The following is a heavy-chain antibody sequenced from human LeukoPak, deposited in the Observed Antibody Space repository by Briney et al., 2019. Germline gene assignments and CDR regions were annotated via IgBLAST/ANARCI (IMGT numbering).Heavy chain of an antibody. CDR2: INPSGGST. V-gene: IGHV1-46*01. Sequence: ASVKVSCKASGGTFSSYAISWVRQAPGQGLEWMGIINPSGGSTSYAQKFQGRVTMTRDMSTSTVYMELSSLRSEDTAVYYCARDGSSSWYADYWGQGTLVTVSP. CDR1: GGTFSSYA. D-gene: IGHD6-13*01. J-gene: IGHJ4*02. CDR3: ARDGSSSWYADY.